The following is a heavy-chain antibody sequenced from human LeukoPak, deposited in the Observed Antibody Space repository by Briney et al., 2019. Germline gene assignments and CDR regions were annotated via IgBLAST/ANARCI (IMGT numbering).Heavy chain of an antibody. Sequence: SETLSHNSTVPGGSISSSSAICIPQPPPPGLEWIGYIYYSGSTNYNPSLKSRVTMSVDTSKNQFSLKLSSVTAADTALYYCARGGKATVVTMWGQGILVTVSS. CDR2: IYYSGST. D-gene: IGHD4-23*01. CDR3: ARGGKATVVTM. J-gene: IGHJ4*02. CDR1: GGSISSSS. V-gene: IGHV4-59*12.